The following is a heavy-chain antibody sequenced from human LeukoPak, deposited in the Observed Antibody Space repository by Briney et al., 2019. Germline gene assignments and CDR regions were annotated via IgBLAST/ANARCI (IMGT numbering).Heavy chain of an antibody. CDR3: ARGRPHGNDY. CDR2: IASDGSST. D-gene: IGHD4-23*01. V-gene: IGHV3-74*01. Sequence: GGSLRLSCAASGFTFTSYTMYWVRQAPGKGLVWVSRIASDGSSTTYADSVKGRFSISRDNAKNTLYLQMNSLRVEDTAVYCCARGRPHGNDYWGQGTLVTVSS. CDR1: GFTFTSYT. J-gene: IGHJ4*02.